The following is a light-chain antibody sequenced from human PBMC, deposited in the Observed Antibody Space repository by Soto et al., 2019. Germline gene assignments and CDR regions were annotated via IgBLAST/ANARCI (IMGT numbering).Light chain of an antibody. V-gene: IGKV1-39*01. CDR2: AAS. CDR1: QRISTY. J-gene: IGKJ1*01. CDR3: QQCYSPPLT. Sequence: DIQMTQSPSTLSAGVGDRVTITCRASQRISTYLNWYQQKPGKAPTLLIYAASSFQSGVPSRFSGGRSGTDFTLTINTLQHEDFATYVCQQCYSPPLTFGLGNKVEIK.